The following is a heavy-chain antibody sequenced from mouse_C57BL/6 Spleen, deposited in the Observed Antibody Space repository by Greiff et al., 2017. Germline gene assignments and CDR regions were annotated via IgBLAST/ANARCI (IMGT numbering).Heavy chain of an antibody. Sequence: QVQLQQPGAELVRPGASVTLSCKASGYTFTDYAMHWVKQTPVHGLEWIGAIDPATGGTAYNQKFKGKAILTADKSSSTADMERRSLTSEDSAVYYCTRRGYDGAMDYWGQGTSVTVSS. D-gene: IGHD2-2*01. CDR2: IDPATGGT. V-gene: IGHV1-15*01. CDR3: TRRGYDGAMDY. J-gene: IGHJ4*01. CDR1: GYTFTDYA.